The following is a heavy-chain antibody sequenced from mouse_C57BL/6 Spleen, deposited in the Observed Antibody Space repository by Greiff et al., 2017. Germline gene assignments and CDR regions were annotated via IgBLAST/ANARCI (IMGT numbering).Heavy chain of an antibody. Sequence: EVQLVESGPGLVKPSQSLSLTCSVTGYSITSGYYWNWIRQFPGNKLEWMGYISYDGSNNYNPSLKNRISITRDTSKNQFFLKLNSVTTEDTATYYCAREGYGYDETLYYYAMDYWGQGTSVTVSS. D-gene: IGHD2-2*01. CDR2: ISYDGSN. CDR3: AREGYGYDETLYYYAMDY. V-gene: IGHV3-6*01. CDR1: GYSITSGYY. J-gene: IGHJ4*01.